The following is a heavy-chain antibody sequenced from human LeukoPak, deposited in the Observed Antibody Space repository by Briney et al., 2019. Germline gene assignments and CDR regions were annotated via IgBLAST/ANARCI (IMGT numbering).Heavy chain of an antibody. CDR2: IYPGDSDT. CDR3: ARPGSSSGWYYLDF. Sequence: GESLKISCKGSGYSFTNYWIGWVRHMPGKGLGWIGIIYPGDSDTRYSPSFQGQVTISADKSISTAYLQWSSLKASDTAMYYCARPGSSSGWYYLDFWGQGTLVTVSS. D-gene: IGHD6-19*01. V-gene: IGHV5-51*01. J-gene: IGHJ4*02. CDR1: GYSFTNYW.